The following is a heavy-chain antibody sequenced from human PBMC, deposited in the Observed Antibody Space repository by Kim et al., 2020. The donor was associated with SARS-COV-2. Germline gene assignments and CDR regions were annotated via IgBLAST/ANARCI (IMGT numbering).Heavy chain of an antibody. CDR3: ARVFGPRRLFFARLSWFDP. CDR2: MNPNSGNT. D-gene: IGHD6-25*01. V-gene: IGHV1-8*01. CDR1: GYTFTSYD. J-gene: IGHJ5*02. Sequence: ASVKVSCKASGYTFTSYDINWVRQATGQGLEWMGWMNPNSGNTGYAQKFQGRVTMTRNTSISTAYMELSSLRSEDTAVYYCARVFGPRRLFFARLSWFDPWGQGTLVTVSS.